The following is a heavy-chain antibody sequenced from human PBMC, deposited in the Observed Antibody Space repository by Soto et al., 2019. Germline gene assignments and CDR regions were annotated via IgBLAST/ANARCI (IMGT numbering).Heavy chain of an antibody. CDR2: IYYSGST. D-gene: IGHD2-2*02. Sequence: SETLSLTCTVSGGSISSSSYYWGWIRQPPGKRLEWIGSIYYSGSTYYNPSLKSRVTISVDTSKNQLSLRLSSVTAADTAVYYCARHWAGYCSSTSCYKFDPWGLGTLVTVSS. CDR3: ARHWAGYCSSTSCYKFDP. V-gene: IGHV4-39*01. CDR1: GGSISSSSYY. J-gene: IGHJ5*02.